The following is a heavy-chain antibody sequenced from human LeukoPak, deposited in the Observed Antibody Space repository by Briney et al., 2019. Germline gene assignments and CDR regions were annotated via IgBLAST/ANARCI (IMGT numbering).Heavy chain of an antibody. CDR3: ATTGYSYGFVRAFDV. Sequence: SGTLSLTCTVSGGSISSYYWSWIRQPPGKGLEWIGSIYHSGSTYYNPSLKSRVTISVDTSKNQFSLKLSSVTAADTAVYYCATTGYSYGFVRAFDVWGQGTMVTVSS. CDR2: IYHSGST. V-gene: IGHV4-59*04. D-gene: IGHD5-18*01. J-gene: IGHJ3*01. CDR1: GGSISSYY.